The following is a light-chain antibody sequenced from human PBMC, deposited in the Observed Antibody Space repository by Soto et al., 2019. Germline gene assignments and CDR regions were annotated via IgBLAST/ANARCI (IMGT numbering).Light chain of an antibody. J-gene: IGKJ2*01. Sequence: DIQMTQSPSTLSASVGDRVTITCRASQSITNSLAWYQQKPGKAPKLLIIDASSLRSGVPSRFSGSGSGTEFTLTISSLQPEDFATYYCQQHNPYSPYTFGQGTKLEIK. CDR2: DAS. CDR1: QSITNS. CDR3: QQHNPYSPYT. V-gene: IGKV1-5*03.